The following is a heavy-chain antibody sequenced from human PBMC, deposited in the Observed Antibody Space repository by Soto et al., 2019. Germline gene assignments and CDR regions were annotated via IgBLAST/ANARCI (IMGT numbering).Heavy chain of an antibody. D-gene: IGHD6-19*01. CDR3: ARDREAGYNFYYGMDV. J-gene: IGHJ6*02. V-gene: IGHV4-4*07. CDR1: GADINTYS. CDR2: IYTSAST. Sequence: SETLSLTCSVSGADINTYSWTWIRQPAGKGLEWIGRIYTSASTNYNPSLKGRVTLSVDTSTNQVSLGLASVTAADTAIYYCARDREAGYNFYYGMDVWGQGTTVTVSS.